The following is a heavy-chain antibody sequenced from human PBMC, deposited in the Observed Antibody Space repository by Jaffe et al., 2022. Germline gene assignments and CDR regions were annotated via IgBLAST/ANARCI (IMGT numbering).Heavy chain of an antibody. CDR2: IYTSGST. D-gene: IGHD3-10*01. J-gene: IGHJ4*02. CDR1: GGSISSGSYY. V-gene: IGHV4-61*02. Sequence: QVQLQESGPGLVKPSQTLSLTCTVSGGSISSGSYYWSWIRQPAGKGLEWIGRIYTSGSTNYNPSLKSRVTISVDTSKNQFSLKLSSVTAADTAVYYCAREVLKRGITMVRGRYDYWGQGTLVTVSS. CDR3: AREVLKRGITMVRGRYDY.